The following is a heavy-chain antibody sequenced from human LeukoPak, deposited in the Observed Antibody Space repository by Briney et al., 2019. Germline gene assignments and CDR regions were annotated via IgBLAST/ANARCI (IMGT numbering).Heavy chain of an antibody. CDR2: ISYDGSSK. J-gene: IGHJ4*02. CDR1: GFTFSSYA. V-gene: IGHV3-30*01. CDR3: ARVHDTTGYYHYFDS. D-gene: IGHD3-9*01. Sequence: PGGSLRLSCAASGFTFSSYAMHWVRQAPGKGLEWVAVISYDGSSKYYADSVKGRFTISRDNSKNTVYLQMNNPRVEDTAIYYCARVHDTTGYYHYFDSWGQGTLVTVSS.